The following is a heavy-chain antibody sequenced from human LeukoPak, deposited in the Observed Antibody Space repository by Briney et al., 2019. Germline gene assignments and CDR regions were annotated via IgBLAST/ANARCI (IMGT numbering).Heavy chain of an antibody. V-gene: IGHV4-4*02. Sequence: PSETLSLTCAVSGGSISSSNWWSWVRQPPGKGLEWIGEIYHSGSTNYNPSLKSRVTISVDTSKNQFSLKLSSVTAADTAVYYCGYTYGDDPRGPVDYWGQGTLVTVSS. D-gene: IGHD4-17*01. CDR2: IYHSGST. CDR1: GGSISSSNW. CDR3: GYTYGDDPRGPVDY. J-gene: IGHJ4*02.